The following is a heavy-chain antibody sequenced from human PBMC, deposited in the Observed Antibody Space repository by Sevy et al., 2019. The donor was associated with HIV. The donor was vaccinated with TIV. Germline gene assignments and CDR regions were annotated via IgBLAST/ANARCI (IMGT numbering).Heavy chain of an antibody. V-gene: IGHV3-48*03. CDR3: ARKGGPYDIGFDP. CDR1: GFTFSSYE. D-gene: IGHD3-22*01. Sequence: GGSLRLSCAASGFTFSSYEMTWVRQAPGKGLEWISSIGSSGTTIYYGDSVEGRFTISRANPKNSLYLQMNSLRAEDTAFYYCARKGGPYDIGFDPWGQGTLVTVSS. CDR2: IGSSGTTI. J-gene: IGHJ5*02.